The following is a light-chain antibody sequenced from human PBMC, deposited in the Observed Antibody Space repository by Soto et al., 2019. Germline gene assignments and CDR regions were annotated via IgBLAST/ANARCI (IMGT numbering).Light chain of an antibody. CDR1: QSISNW. CDR3: QHYSAFSVT. CDR2: KAS. V-gene: IGKV1-5*03. Sequence: IPLCQSPSTLSASVGGRVTITCRASQSISNWLAWYQHKPGKAPKLLIYKASSLRSGVPSRFSGSGSGTEFTFTISSLQPGDLATYYCQHYSAFSVTFGQGTKVDIK. J-gene: IGKJ1*01.